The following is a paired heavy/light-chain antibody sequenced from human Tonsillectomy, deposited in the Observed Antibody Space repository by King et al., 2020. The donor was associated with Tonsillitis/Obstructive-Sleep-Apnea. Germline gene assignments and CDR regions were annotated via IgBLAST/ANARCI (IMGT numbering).Heavy chain of an antibody. CDR1: GYIFTAYY. V-gene: IGHV1-2*02. Sequence: QVQLVQSGAEMKKPGASVRVSCKTSGYIFTAYYIHWVRQAPGQGLEWLGWINPNNGGTNYAQNLQGRVTMTGDTSINTAYMELSRLTSDDTAIYYCARDPPIAVPTTGNYWGQGTLVSVSS. CDR2: INPNNGGT. CDR3: ARDPPIAVPTTGNY. D-gene: IGHD4-17*01. J-gene: IGHJ4*02.
Light chain of an antibody. V-gene: IGLV9-49*01. CDR1: NDYRKSK. J-gene: IGLJ3*02. CDR3: GTDHGSGSSFAWV. Sequence: QPVLTQPPSASASLGASVTLTCTLNNDYRKSKVDWYQQRPGTGPRFVMRVGTGGIVGFKGYGIPDRFSVLGSGLNRYLTIKNIREEDEGDYYCGTDHGSGSSFAWVFGGGTKLIVL. CDR2: VGTGGIVG.